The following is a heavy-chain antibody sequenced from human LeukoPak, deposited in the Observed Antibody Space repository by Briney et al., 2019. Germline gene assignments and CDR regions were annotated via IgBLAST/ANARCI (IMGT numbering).Heavy chain of an antibody. CDR1: GGSISSSSYY. CDR2: IYYSGST. J-gene: IGHJ4*02. Sequence: SETLSLTRTVSGGSISSSSYYWGWIRQPPGKGLEWIGSIYYSGSTYYNPSLKSRVTISVDTSKNQFSLKLSSVTAADTAVYYCARNVLRYFDWLPKASSYYFDYWGQGTLVTVSS. V-gene: IGHV4-39*01. CDR3: ARNVLRYFDWLPKASSYYFDY. D-gene: IGHD3-9*01.